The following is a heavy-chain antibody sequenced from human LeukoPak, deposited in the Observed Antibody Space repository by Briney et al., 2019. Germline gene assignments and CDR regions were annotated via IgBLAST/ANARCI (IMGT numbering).Heavy chain of an antibody. CDR2: IYSSGST. V-gene: IGHV3-66*03. Sequence: GGSLRLSCAASGFTVSTNYMSWVRQAPGKGLEWVSVIYSSGSTYYADSVKGRFTIFRDNSKNTLYLQMNNLRAEDTAVYYCARDGGLAPYSSSTPFDYWGQGTLVTVSS. CDR1: GFTVSTNY. J-gene: IGHJ4*02. D-gene: IGHD6-6*01. CDR3: ARDGGLAPYSSSTPFDY.